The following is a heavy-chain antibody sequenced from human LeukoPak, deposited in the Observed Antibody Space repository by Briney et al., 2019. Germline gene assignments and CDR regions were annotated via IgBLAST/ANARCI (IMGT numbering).Heavy chain of an antibody. Sequence: SETLSLTCTVSGGSISSYYWSWIRQPPGKGLGWIGEINHSGSTNYNPSLKSRVTISVDTSKNQFSLKLSSVTAADTAVYYCARGLWWAHTWFDPWGQGTLVTVSS. CDR3: ARGLWWAHTWFDP. J-gene: IGHJ5*02. CDR2: INHSGST. CDR1: GGSISSYY. D-gene: IGHD2-8*02. V-gene: IGHV4-34*01.